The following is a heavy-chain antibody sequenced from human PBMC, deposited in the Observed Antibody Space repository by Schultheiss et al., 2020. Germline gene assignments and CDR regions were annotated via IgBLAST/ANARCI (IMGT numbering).Heavy chain of an antibody. J-gene: IGHJ6*02. CDR2: ITGNGART. CDR1: GGSISSGGYY. CDR3: ARDSSGSYYNPEPYGMDV. D-gene: IGHD3-10*01. V-gene: IGHV3-23*01. Sequence: ETLSLTCTVSGGSISSGGYYWSWIRQAPGKGLEWVAAITGNGARTYYADSVKGRFTISRDNSKNTLYLQMNSLRAEDTAVYYCARDSSGSYYNPEPYGMDVWGQGTTVTVSS.